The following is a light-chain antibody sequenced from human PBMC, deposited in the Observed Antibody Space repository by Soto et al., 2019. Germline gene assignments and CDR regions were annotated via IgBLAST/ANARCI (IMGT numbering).Light chain of an antibody. Sequence: EVVLTQSPGTLSLSPGEGATLSCRASQSVGSNYLAWFQQKLGRAPRLLIYGASSRATGIPDRFSGSGSGTDFTLTISRLEPEDFAVYYCQQYGSSPTFGGGTKVDIK. V-gene: IGKV3-20*01. CDR2: GAS. J-gene: IGKJ4*01. CDR3: QQYGSSPT. CDR1: QSVGSNY.